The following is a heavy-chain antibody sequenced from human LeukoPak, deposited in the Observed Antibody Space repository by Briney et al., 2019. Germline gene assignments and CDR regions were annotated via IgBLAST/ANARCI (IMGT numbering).Heavy chain of an antibody. CDR2: INHSGST. CDR1: GGSFSGYY. CDR3: ASTYYDFWSGYRDYYMDV. D-gene: IGHD3-3*01. V-gene: IGHV4-34*01. J-gene: IGHJ6*03. Sequence: PSETLSLTCAVYGGSFSGYYWSWIRQPPGKGLEWIGEINHSGSTNYNPSLKSRVTISVDTSKNHFSLKLSSVTAADTAVYYCASTYYDFWSGYRDYYMDVWGKGTTVTVSS.